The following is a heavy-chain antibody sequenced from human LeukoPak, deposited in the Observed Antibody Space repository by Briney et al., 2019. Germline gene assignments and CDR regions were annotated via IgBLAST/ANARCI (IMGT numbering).Heavy chain of an antibody. CDR1: GFTFSSYA. Sequence: GGSLRLSCAASGFTFSSYAMHWVRQAPGKGLEWVAVISYDGSNKYYADSVKGRFTISRDNSKNTLYLQMNSLRAEDTAVYYCARDPGRYYFDYWGQGTLVTVSS. CDR2: ISYDGSNK. CDR3: ARDPGRYYFDY. J-gene: IGHJ4*02. D-gene: IGHD1-1*01. V-gene: IGHV3-30*04.